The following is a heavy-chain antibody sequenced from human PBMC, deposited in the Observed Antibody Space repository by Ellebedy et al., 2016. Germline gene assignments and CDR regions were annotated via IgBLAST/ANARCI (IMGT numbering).Heavy chain of an antibody. CDR2: IYPDDSDT. CDR1: GYSFTTYW. CDR3: ARGRGSSWYSYFDY. Sequence: GGSLRLSCKGSGYSFTTYWIGWARQMPGKGLEWMGIIYPDDSDTRYSPSFEGQVTISADKSISTACLQWSSLKASDTAMYYCARGRGSSWYSYFDYWGQGTLVTVSS. J-gene: IGHJ4*02. D-gene: IGHD6-13*01. V-gene: IGHV5-51*01.